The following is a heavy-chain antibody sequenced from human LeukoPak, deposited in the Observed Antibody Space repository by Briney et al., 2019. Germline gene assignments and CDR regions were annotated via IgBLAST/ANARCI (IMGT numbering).Heavy chain of an antibody. CDR2: IKIDGSNT. V-gene: IGHV3-74*01. D-gene: IGHD3-3*01. CDR3: ARGGYYGSGRYYFDS. Sequence: GGSLRLSCAASGCTFSSYWKHWVRNAQGKGLVWVSRIKIDGSNTNYADSVKDRFTISTENAKNTLHLQMNSLRAEDTAVYYCARGGYYGSGRYYFDSWGQGTLVTVSS. J-gene: IGHJ4*02. CDR1: GCTFSSYW.